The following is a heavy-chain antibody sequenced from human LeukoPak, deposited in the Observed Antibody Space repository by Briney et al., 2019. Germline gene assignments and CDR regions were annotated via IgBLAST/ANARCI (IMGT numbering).Heavy chain of an antibody. J-gene: IGHJ4*02. D-gene: IGHD3/OR15-3a*01. Sequence: EASETLSLTGTVSGGSISSYYWSWIRQPPGKGLEWIGYIYVSGNTNYNPALKSRVTISLDTSKNQFSLKLTSVTAADTAVYYCARVGLPGSSDYWGQGTLVTVSS. CDR1: GGSISSYY. V-gene: IGHV4-59*01. CDR2: IYVSGNT. CDR3: ARVGLPGSSDY.